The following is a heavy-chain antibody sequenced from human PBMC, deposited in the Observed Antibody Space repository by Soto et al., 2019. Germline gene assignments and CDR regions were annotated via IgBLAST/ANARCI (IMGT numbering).Heavy chain of an antibody. J-gene: IGHJ4*02. CDR1: GFTFSKYA. CDR2: ITGSGLTI. V-gene: IGHV3-23*01. Sequence: PGGSLRLSCEASGFTFSKYAMIWVRQAPGKGQEWVSGITGSGLTIEHSASVKGRFTISRDNSKNTVYLQMNSLRAEDTAIYYCAKDDVSGDGWWLVSDWGQGTPVTVSS. CDR3: AKDDVSGDGWWLVSD. D-gene: IGHD2-21*02.